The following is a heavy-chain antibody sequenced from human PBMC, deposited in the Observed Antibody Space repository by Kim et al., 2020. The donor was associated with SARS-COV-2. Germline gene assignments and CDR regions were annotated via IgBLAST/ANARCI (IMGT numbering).Heavy chain of an antibody. J-gene: IGHJ1*01. D-gene: IGHD3-9*01. V-gene: IGHV3-74*01. Sequence: GRFTISRDNAKNTLYLQMNSLRAEDTAVYYCARADRNFDWLGASEYFQHWGQGTLVTVSS. CDR3: ARADRNFDWLGASEYFQH.